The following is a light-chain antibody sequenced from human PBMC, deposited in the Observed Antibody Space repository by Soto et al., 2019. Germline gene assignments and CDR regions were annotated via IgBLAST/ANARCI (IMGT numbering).Light chain of an antibody. Sequence: EIVMTQSPATLSVSPGERATLSCRASQSVSSDLAWYQQKPGQAPRLLIFGASTRATDIPARFSGGGSGTEFTLTISSLQSEDFAVYYCQQYSTWPPALTFGGGTKVEIK. CDR1: QSVSSD. CDR3: QQYSTWPPALT. J-gene: IGKJ4*01. CDR2: GAS. V-gene: IGKV3-15*01.